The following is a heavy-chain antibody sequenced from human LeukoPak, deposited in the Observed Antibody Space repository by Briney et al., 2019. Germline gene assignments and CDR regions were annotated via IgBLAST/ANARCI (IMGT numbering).Heavy chain of an antibody. J-gene: IGHJ4*02. CDR2: ISGSGGST. D-gene: IGHD6-19*01. V-gene: IGHV3-23*01. CDR1: GFTFSSCP. Sequence: HPGGSRRLSGQASGFTFSSCPRTWFRQAPGKGLEWVSAISGSGGSTYYADSVKGRFTISRDNSKNTLYLQMNSLRAEDTAVYYCAKDHSGWYGDFDYWGQGTLVTVPS. CDR3: AKDHSGWYGDFDY.